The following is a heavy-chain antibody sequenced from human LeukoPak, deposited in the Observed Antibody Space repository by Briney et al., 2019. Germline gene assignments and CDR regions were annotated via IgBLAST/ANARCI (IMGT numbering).Heavy chain of an antibody. CDR1: GGSISSVGYY. CDR3: ARTRGYSGYEDFDY. Sequence: SQTLSLTCTVSGGSISSVGYYWRWIRQHPGRGLEWIAYIYYSGSTYYNPSLKSRVTISVDTSKNQFSLKLSSVTAADTAVYYCARTRGYSGYEDFDYWGQGTLVTVSS. V-gene: IGHV4-31*03. CDR2: IYYSGST. J-gene: IGHJ4*02. D-gene: IGHD5-12*01.